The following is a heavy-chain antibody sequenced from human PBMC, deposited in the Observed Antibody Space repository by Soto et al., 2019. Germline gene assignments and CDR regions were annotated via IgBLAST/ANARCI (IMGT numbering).Heavy chain of an antibody. CDR3: VWDSAAGTPNPYGMDV. J-gene: IGHJ6*02. D-gene: IGHD6-13*01. V-gene: IGHV1-69*13. Sequence: ASVKVSCKASGGTFSSYAISWVRQAPGQGLEWMGGIIPIFGTANYAQKFQGRVTITADEPTSTAYMELSSLRSEDTAVYYCVWDSAAGTPNPYGMDVWGQGTTVTVSS. CDR2: IIPIFGTA. CDR1: GGTFSSYA.